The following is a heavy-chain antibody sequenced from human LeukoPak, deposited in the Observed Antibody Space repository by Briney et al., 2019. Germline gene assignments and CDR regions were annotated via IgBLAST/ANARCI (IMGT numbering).Heavy chain of an antibody. CDR1: GGSFSGYY. V-gene: IGHV4-34*01. CDR2: INHSGST. J-gene: IGHJ4*02. Sequence: SETLSLTCAVYGGSFSGYYWSWIRQPPGKGLEWIGEINHSGSTNYNPSLKSRVTISVDTSKNQFSLKLSSVIAADTAVYYCARESTVVTSFDYWGQGTLVTVSS. CDR3: ARESTVVTSFDY. D-gene: IGHD4-23*01.